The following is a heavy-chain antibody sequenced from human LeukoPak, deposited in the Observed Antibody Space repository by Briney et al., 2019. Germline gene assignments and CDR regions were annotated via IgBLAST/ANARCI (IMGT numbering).Heavy chain of an antibody. V-gene: IGHV1-18*01. Sequence: ASVKVSCKASGYTFTSYAIIWVRQAPGQGLEWMGWISGYNGNTKSSQSLQDRVIMTTDTSTGTAYMELRSLRPDDTAVYYCARDQGPYYYDSSGSGFDPWGQGTLVTVSS. CDR2: ISGYNGNT. J-gene: IGHJ5*02. D-gene: IGHD3-22*01. CDR1: GYTFTSYA. CDR3: ARDQGPYYYDSSGSGFDP.